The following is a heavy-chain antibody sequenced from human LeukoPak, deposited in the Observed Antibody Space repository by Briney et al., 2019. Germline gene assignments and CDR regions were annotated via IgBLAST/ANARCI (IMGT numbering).Heavy chain of an antibody. CDR1: GYTFTKYW. D-gene: IGHD2-2*01. CDR2: INPGDSDT. J-gene: IGHJ4*02. Sequence: GESLKISCKGFGYTFTKYWIGWVRQMPGKGLEWMGIINPGDSDTKYSPSFQGQVAISADKSFGTAYLQWSSLKASDTAMYFCARHPPYCSSTSCFYSFEYWGQGTLVTVSS. V-gene: IGHV5-51*01. CDR3: ARHPPYCSSTSCFYSFEY.